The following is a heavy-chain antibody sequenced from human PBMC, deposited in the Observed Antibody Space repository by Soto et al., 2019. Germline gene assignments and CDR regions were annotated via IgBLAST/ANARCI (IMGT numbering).Heavy chain of an antibody. Sequence: GGSLRLSCAASGFTFSSYAMSWVRQAPGKGLEWVSAISGSGGSTYYADSVKGRFTISRDNSKNTLYLQMNSLRAEDTAVYYCAKERIQLYSSSWYYYYGMDVWGQGTTVTVSS. CDR1: GFTFSSYA. CDR3: AKERIQLYSSSWYYYYGMDV. J-gene: IGHJ6*02. V-gene: IGHV3-23*01. D-gene: IGHD6-13*01. CDR2: ISGSGGST.